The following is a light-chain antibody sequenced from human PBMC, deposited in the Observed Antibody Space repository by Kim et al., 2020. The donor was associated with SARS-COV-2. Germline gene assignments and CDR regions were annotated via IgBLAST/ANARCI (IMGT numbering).Light chain of an antibody. Sequence: SYELTQPTSVSVAPGKTARITCGGNNIGSKNVHWYQQKPGQAPVVVIYYDSDRPSGIPERFSGSNSGNTATLTISRVEAGDEADYYCQVWDSSSDHWVFGGGTQLTVL. J-gene: IGLJ3*02. CDR3: QVWDSSSDHWV. V-gene: IGLV3-21*04. CDR1: NIGSKN. CDR2: YDS.